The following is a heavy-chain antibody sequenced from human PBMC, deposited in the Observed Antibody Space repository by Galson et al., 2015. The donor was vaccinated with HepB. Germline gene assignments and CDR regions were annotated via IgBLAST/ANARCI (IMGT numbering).Heavy chain of an antibody. CDR3: VKGVVSYGGNSVSDY. CDR2: INHSGST. Sequence: LSLTCAVYGGSFSGYYWSWIRQPPGKGLEWIGEINHSGSTNYNPSLKSRVTISVDTSKNQFSLKLSSVTAADTAVYYCVKGVVSYGGNSVSDYWGQGTLVTVSS. V-gene: IGHV4-34*01. J-gene: IGHJ4*02. D-gene: IGHD4-23*01. CDR1: GGSFSGYY.